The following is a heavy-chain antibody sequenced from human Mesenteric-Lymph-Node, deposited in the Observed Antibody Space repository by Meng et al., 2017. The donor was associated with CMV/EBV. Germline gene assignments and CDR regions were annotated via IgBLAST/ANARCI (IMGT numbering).Heavy chain of an antibody. CDR3: ARDVWWLRFFDY. J-gene: IGHJ4*02. Sequence: GESLKISCAASGFTFSSYDMHWVRQATGKGLEWVSAIGTAGDAYYPGSVKGRFTISREYAKNSLYLQMNSLRAEDTAVYYCARDVWWLRFFDYWGQGTLVTVSS. D-gene: IGHD5-12*01. CDR1: GFTFSSYD. V-gene: IGHV3-13*01. CDR2: IGTAGDA.